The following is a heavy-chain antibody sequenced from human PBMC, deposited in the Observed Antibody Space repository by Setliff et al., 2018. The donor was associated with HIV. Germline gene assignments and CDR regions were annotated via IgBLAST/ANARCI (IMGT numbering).Heavy chain of an antibody. V-gene: IGHV3-21*05. D-gene: IGHD5-12*01. CDR1: GFTFSNYN. CDR3: ARDEDGYNHFDF. Sequence: GFTFSNYNMNWVRQAPGKGLEWVSYISSSNSYRHYADSVKGRFTISRDNAKNSLYLQMNSLRVEDTAVYYCARDEDGYNHFDFWGQGTLVTVSS. J-gene: IGHJ4*02. CDR2: ISSSNSYR.